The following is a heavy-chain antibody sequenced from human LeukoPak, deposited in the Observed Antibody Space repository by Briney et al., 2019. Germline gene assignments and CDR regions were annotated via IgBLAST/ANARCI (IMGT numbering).Heavy chain of an antibody. CDR3: ARVLGDYGDYGGLCDY. V-gene: IGHV3-11*04. D-gene: IGHD4-17*01. CDR2: INGDGTSI. J-gene: IGHJ4*02. CDR1: NFSFSDYP. Sequence: GGSLRLSCEASNFSFSDYPMNWVRQAPGRGLEWVSYINGDGTSIYYADSLKGRFTISRDNAKNSLYLQMNSLRAEDTAVYYCARVLGDYGDYGGLCDYWGQGTLVTVSS.